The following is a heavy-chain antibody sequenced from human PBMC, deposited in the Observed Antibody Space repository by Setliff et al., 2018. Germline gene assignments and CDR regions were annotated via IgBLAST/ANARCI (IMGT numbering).Heavy chain of an antibody. D-gene: IGHD4-17*01. CDR1: GYTFTSYY. CDR3: ARDSSTVTTTFDC. V-gene: IGHV1-46*01. Sequence: ASVKVSCKASGYTFTSYYMHWVRQAPGQGLEWMGIINPSGGSTSSAQKFQGRVTMTRDTSTSTVYMELSSLRSEDTAVYYCARDSSTVTTTFDCWGQGTLVTVSS. J-gene: IGHJ4*02. CDR2: INPSGGST.